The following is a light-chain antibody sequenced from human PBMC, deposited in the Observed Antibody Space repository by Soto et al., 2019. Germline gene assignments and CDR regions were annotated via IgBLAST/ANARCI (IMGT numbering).Light chain of an antibody. J-gene: IGKJ1*01. CDR1: QIISSR. CDR2: GAS. Sequence: DIPLTQSHSTLSAFLLHRGNIXWWASQIISSRLAWYQQKPGKAPNLLIYGASSLESGVPSRFSGSGSGTEFALTITSLRPDDFATYYCLQYDSYWTFGQGTKVDIK. CDR3: LQYDSYWT. V-gene: IGKV1-5*01.